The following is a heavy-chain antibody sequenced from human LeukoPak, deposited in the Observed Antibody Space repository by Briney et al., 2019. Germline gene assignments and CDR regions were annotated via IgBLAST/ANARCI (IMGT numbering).Heavy chain of an antibody. CDR1: GFTFSSYS. J-gene: IGHJ4*02. D-gene: IGHD2/OR15-2a*01. V-gene: IGHV3-48*02. CDR3: VRDHYYSFDY. CDR2: ISSSSSAI. Sequence: GGSLRLSCAASGFTFSSYSMNWVRQAPGKGLEWISYISSSSSAIYYADSVKGRSIISRDNAKNSLYLQMNSLRDEDTAVYYCVRDHYYSFDYWGQGTLVTVSS.